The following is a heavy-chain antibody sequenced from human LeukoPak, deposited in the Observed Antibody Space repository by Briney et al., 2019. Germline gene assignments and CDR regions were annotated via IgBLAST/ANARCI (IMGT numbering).Heavy chain of an antibody. CDR1: GFTFSSYS. CDR2: ITSDSSTM. V-gene: IGHV3-48*01. CDR3: ARGQVVGATFGMDV. Sequence: GSLRLSCAASGFTFSSYSMNWVRQTPGQGLEWVSYITSDSSTMFYADSVKGRFTASRDNAENSMYLQMNSLRAEDTAVYYCARGQVVGATFGMDVWGKGTTVTVSS. D-gene: IGHD1-26*01. J-gene: IGHJ6*04.